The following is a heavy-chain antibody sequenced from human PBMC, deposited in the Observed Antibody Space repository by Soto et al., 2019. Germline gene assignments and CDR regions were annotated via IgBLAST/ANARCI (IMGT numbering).Heavy chain of an antibody. Sequence: SETLSLTCAVYGGSFSGYYWSWIRQPPGKGLEWIGEINHSGSTNYNPSLKSRVTISVDTSKNQFSLKLSSVTAADTAAYYCAREAIHYYDSSGQIDYWGQGTLVTVSS. CDR3: AREAIHYYDSSGQIDY. CDR1: GGSFSGYY. V-gene: IGHV4-34*01. J-gene: IGHJ4*02. D-gene: IGHD3-22*01. CDR2: INHSGST.